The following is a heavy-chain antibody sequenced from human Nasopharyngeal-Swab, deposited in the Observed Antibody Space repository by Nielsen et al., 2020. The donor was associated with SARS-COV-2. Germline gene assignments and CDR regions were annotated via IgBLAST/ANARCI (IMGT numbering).Heavy chain of an antibody. CDR2: ISGKNGNT. CDR3: ARDRPSHEYWTSWQSYFDF. Sequence: ASVKVSCKASGYTSANYGIAWVRQAPGQGPEWMGWISGKNGNTNYAQKVQGRVTLTTDTSTNIAYMELRSLRSDDTAVYYCARDRPSHEYWTSWQSYFDFWGQGTLVTVSS. J-gene: IGHJ4*02. V-gene: IGHV1-18*01. D-gene: IGHD3/OR15-3a*01. CDR1: GYTSANYG.